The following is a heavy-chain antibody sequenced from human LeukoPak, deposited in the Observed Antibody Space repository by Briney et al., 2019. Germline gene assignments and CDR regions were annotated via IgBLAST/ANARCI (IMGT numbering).Heavy chain of an antibody. CDR3: ARVVLRGVIITGVFAFDI. J-gene: IGHJ3*02. Sequence: GASVKVSCKASGYTFTGYYIHWVRQAPGQGLEWMGWINPHSGGTNFAQKFQGRVTTTRDTSISTAYMELSSLRSDDTAVYYCARVVLRGVIITGVFAFDIWGQGTMVTVSS. D-gene: IGHD3-10*01. V-gene: IGHV1-2*02. CDR2: INPHSGGT. CDR1: GYTFTGYY.